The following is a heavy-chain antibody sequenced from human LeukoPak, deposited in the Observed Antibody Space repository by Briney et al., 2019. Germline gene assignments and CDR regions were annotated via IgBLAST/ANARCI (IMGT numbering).Heavy chain of an antibody. J-gene: IGHJ4*02. CDR2: IIPIFGAP. V-gene: IGHV1-69*13. D-gene: IGHD1-7*01. CDR3: ARFGWNLHPSDDY. Sequence: GASVKVSCKASEGIFSSYAISWVRQAPGQGLEWMGGIIPIFGAPNYSQKFQGRVTITADESTSTAYMELSSLRSEDTGVYYCARFGWNLHPSDDYWGQGTLVTVSS. CDR1: EGIFSSYA.